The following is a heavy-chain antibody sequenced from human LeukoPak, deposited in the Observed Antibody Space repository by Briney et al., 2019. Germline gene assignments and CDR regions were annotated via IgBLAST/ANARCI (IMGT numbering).Heavy chain of an antibody. CDR3: AKLTLWFGELLPVDY. CDR1: GFTFSSYN. D-gene: IGHD3-10*01. V-gene: IGHV3-21*01. J-gene: IGHJ4*02. Sequence: GGSLRLSCAASGFTFSSYNMNWVRQAPGKGLEWVSSISSSSSYICCADSVKGRFTISRDNAKNTLYLQMNSLRAEDTAVYYCAKLTLWFGELLPVDYWGQGTLVTVSS. CDR2: ISSSSSYI.